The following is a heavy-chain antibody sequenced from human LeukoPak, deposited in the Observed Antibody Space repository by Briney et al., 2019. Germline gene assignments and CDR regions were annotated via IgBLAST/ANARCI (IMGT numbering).Heavy chain of an antibody. CDR2: INWNGGST. V-gene: IGHV3-20*04. CDR1: GFTFDDYG. J-gene: IGHJ6*03. Sequence: GGSLRLSCETSGFTFDDYGMSWVRQAPGKGLEWVSGINWNGGSTGYADSVKGRFTISRDNAKNSLYLQMNSLRAEDTALYYCARARYYYDSSGYPYYYYMDVWGKGTTVTVSS. D-gene: IGHD3-22*01. CDR3: ARARYYYDSSGYPYYYYMDV.